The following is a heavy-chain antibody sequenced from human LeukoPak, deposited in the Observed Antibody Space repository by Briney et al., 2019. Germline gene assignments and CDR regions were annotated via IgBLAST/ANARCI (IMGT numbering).Heavy chain of an antibody. J-gene: IGHJ3*01. CDR3: AKDIQLST. D-gene: IGHD5-24*01. CDR2: IVGSGGST. CDR1: GFTFSSYT. Sequence: PGGSLRLSCAASGFTFSSYTMTWVRQAPGKGLEWVSAIVGSGGSTFYADSVKGRFTISRDNSKNTLSLQMNSLRVEDTAMYFCAKDIQLSTWGLGTMVTVSS. V-gene: IGHV3-23*01.